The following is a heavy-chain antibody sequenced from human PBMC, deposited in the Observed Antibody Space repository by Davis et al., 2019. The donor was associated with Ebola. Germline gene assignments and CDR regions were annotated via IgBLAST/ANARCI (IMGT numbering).Heavy chain of an antibody. V-gene: IGHV3-30*18. D-gene: IGHD1-20*01. CDR1: GFTFSSSP. J-gene: IGHJ3*02. CDR2: ISYDGSNK. CDR3: AKPITGTIRNDAFDI. Sequence: PGGSLRLSCAASGFTFSSSPMNWVRQAPGKGLEWVAVISYDGSNKYYADSVKGRFTISRDNSKNTLYLQMNSLRAEDTAVYYCAKPITGTIRNDAFDIWGQGTMVTVSS.